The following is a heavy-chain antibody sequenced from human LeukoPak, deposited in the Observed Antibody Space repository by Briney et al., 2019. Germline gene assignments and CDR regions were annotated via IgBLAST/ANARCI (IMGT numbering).Heavy chain of an antibody. V-gene: IGHV6-1*01. CDR2: TYYRSKWYN. J-gene: IGHJ5*02. CDR1: GDSVSSNSVA. Sequence: SQTLSLTCAISGDSVSSNSVAWHWIRQSPSRGLEWLGGTYYRSKWYNDYAVSVKSRITINPDTSKNQFSLQLNSVTPEDTAVYYCARQSAWFDPWGQGTLVTVSS. CDR3: ARQSAWFDP.